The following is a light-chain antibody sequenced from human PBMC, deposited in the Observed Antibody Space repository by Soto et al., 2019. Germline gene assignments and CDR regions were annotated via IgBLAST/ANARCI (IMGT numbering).Light chain of an antibody. J-gene: IGKJ4*01. V-gene: IGKV3-20*01. Sequence: EIVLTQSPGTLSLSPGERATLXXRASQSVSSSYLGWYQQKPGQAPRVXMYGASSRATGIPERFSGSGSGTDFTLTISRLEPEDFAVYYCQQYGDSPLTFGGGTKVDIK. CDR1: QSVSSSY. CDR3: QQYGDSPLT. CDR2: GAS.